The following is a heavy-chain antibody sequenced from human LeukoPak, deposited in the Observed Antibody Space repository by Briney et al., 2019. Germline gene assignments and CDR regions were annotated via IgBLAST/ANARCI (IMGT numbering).Heavy chain of an antibody. CDR3: ARDSLDWLYDY. J-gene: IGHJ4*02. CDR1: GGTFSSYA. V-gene: IGHV1-69*04. D-gene: IGHD3-9*01. Sequence: ASVKVSCKASGGTFSSYAISWVRQAPGQGLEWMGRIIPILGMANYAQKFQGRVTITADKSTSTAYMELSSLRSEDTAVYYCARDSLDWLYDYWGQGTLVTVSS. CDR2: IIPILGMA.